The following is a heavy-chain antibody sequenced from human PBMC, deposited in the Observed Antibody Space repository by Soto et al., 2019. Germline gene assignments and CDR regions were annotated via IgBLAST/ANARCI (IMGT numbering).Heavy chain of an antibody. D-gene: IGHD2-15*01. CDR2: INPNSGGT. Sequence: ASVKVSCKASGYTFTGDYMHWVRQAPGQGLEWMGWINPNSGGTNYAQKFQGRVTMTRDTSISTAYMELSRLRSDDTAVYYCARSYCSGGSCRAFDPWGQGTLVTVSS. CDR3: ARSYCSGGSCRAFDP. J-gene: IGHJ5*02. V-gene: IGHV1-2*02. CDR1: GYTFTGDY.